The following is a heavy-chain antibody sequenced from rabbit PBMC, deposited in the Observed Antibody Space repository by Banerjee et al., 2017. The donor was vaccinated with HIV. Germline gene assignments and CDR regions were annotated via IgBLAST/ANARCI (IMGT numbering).Heavy chain of an antibody. J-gene: IGHJ6*01. CDR2: IYNSDGST. Sequence: QEQLVESGGDLVKPEGSLTLTCTASGFSFSNNYVMCWVRQAPGKGPEWIACIYNSDGSTYYASWVNGRFTISRSTSLNSVDLKMTSLTAADTATYFCARGGFDAGAGYDLWGPGTLVTVS. CDR1: GFSFSNNYV. V-gene: IGHV1S47*01. CDR3: ARGGFDAGAGYDL. D-gene: IGHD4-2*01.